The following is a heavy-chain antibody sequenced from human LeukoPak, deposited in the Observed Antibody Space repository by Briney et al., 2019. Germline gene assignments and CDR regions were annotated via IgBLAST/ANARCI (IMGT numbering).Heavy chain of an antibody. J-gene: IGHJ5*02. CDR2: IYYSGST. D-gene: IGHD2-2*01. CDR1: GGSISSSSYY. Sequence: SETLSLTCTVSGGSISSSSYYWGWIRQPPGKGLEWIGSIYYSGSTYYNPSLKSRVTISVDTSKNQFSLKLSSVTAADTAVYYCARHEVLVVPAATELNWFDPWGQGTLVTVSS. V-gene: IGHV4-39*01. CDR3: ARHEVLVVPAATELNWFDP.